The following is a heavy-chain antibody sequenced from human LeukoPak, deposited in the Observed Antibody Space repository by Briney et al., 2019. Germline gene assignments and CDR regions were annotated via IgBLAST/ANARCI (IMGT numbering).Heavy chain of an antibody. CDR1: RDSISNYY. V-gene: IGHV4-4*09. CDR2: IYNGGSP. D-gene: IGHD4-17*01. Sequence: SSETLSLTCTVSRDSISNYYWNWIRQPPGKGLEWIGHIYNGGSPNYNPSLKSRVTISVDTSKNRFSLKLSSVTATDTAMYYCARRVNYGDYRTDFFDYWGQGILVAVSS. J-gene: IGHJ4*02. CDR3: ARRVNYGDYRTDFFDY.